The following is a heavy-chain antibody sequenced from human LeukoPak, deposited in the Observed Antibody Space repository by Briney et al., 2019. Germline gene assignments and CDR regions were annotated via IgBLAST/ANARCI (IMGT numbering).Heavy chain of an antibody. D-gene: IGHD6-13*01. CDR1: GFTFSSYD. V-gene: IGHV3-13*04. Sequence: PGGSLRLSCAASGFTFSSYDMHWVRQATGKGLEWVTAIGTAGDTYYPGSVKGRFTISRDNAKNSLYLQMNSLRAEDTAVYYCARDLAAGHFDYWGQGALVTVSS. CDR2: IGTAGDT. CDR3: ARDLAAGHFDY. J-gene: IGHJ4*02.